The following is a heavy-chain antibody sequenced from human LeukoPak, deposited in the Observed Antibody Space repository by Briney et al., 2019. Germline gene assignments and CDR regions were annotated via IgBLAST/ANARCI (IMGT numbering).Heavy chain of an antibody. CDR2: MKYGGSEK. Sequence: GGSLRLSCAASRFTFSSYWMSWVRQAPGKGLEWVANMKYGGSEKYYVDSVKGRFTISSDNDKNSLYLQLNSLRAEDTAVYYGARDIEAAGLFLDYWGQGTLVTVSS. J-gene: IGHJ4*02. D-gene: IGHD6-13*01. CDR3: ARDIEAAGLFLDY. CDR1: RFTFSSYW. V-gene: IGHV3-7*01.